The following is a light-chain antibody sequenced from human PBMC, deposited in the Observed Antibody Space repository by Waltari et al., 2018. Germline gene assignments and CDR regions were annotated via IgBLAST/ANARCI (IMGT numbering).Light chain of an antibody. Sequence: QSALTQPASVSGSPGESITISCTGPSSDVGGPNHVPSYQHHPGKAPKLIIHDVNKRPSGVSNRFSGSKSDTTASLTISGLQAEDEADYYCNSFTDTASWVFGGGTKLTVL. J-gene: IGLJ3*02. CDR2: DVN. CDR3: NSFTDTASWV. V-gene: IGLV2-14*03. CDR1: SSDVGGPNH.